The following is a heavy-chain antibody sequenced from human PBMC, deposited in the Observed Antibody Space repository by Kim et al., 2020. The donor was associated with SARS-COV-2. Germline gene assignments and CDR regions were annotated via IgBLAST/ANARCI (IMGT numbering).Heavy chain of an antibody. D-gene: IGHD5-12*01. CDR2: ISYDGSNK. CDR1: GFTFSSYG. V-gene: IGHV3-30*18. J-gene: IGHJ1*01. Sequence: GGSLRLSCAASGFTFSSYGMHWVRQAPGKGLEWVAVISYDGSNKYYADSVKGRFTISRDNSKNTLYLQMNSLRAEDTAVYYCAKAHRRGYSGYDRAGWG. CDR3: AKAHRRGYSGYDRAG.